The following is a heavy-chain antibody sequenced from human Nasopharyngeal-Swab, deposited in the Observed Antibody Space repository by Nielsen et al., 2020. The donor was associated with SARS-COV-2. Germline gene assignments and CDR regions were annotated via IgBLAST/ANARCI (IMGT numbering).Heavy chain of an antibody. V-gene: IGHV3-21*05. J-gene: IGHJ4*02. CDR3: ARRNDFGGPHQFYFEY. Sequence: GESLKISCATSGFTFSPYTMTWVRQAPGKGLEWVAHISVSGADIHYGDSVKGRFTISRNNAKNLVFLQMNNLRGEDTAVYYCARRNDFGGPHQFYFEYWGQGTLVTVSS. CDR1: GFTFSPYT. D-gene: IGHD3-16*01. CDR2: ISVSGADI.